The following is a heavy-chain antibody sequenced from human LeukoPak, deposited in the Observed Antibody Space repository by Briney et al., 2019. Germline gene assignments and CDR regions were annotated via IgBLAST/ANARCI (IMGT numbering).Heavy chain of an antibody. CDR3: ARGNYYGMYV. CDR1: ESTFSKFW. Sequence: GGSLRLSCAASESTFSKFWMHWVRQAPGKGLVWVSGINRDGSTTTYADSVKGRFTVSRDNAKNTLYLQMSSLRAEDTAVYYCARGNYYGMYVWGQGTTVTVSS. CDR2: INRDGSTT. J-gene: IGHJ6*02. V-gene: IGHV3-74*03. D-gene: IGHD2/OR15-2a*01.